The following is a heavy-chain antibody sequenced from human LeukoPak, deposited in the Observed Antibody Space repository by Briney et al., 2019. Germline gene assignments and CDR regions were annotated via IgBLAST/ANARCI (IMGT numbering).Heavy chain of an antibody. J-gene: IGHJ4*02. CDR3: ARLSTIFGVVIMGPFDY. V-gene: IGHV5-51*01. CDR2: IYPGDSDT. Sequence: GESLKISCKGSGYSFTSYWIGWVRQMPGKGLEWMGIIYPGDSDTRYSPSSQGQVTISADKSISTAYLQWSSLKASDTAMYYCARLSTIFGVVIMGPFDYWGQGTLVTVSS. CDR1: GYSFTSYW. D-gene: IGHD3-3*01.